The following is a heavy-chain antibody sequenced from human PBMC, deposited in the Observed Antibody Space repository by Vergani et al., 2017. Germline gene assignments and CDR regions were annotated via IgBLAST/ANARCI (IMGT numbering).Heavy chain of an antibody. D-gene: IGHD3-10*01. CDR2: MNPNSGNT. CDR3: AREPPIWFGELSYYYYGMDV. Sequence: QVQLVQSGAEVKKPGASVKVSCKASGYTFTSYDINWVRQATGQGLEWMGWMNPNSGNTGYAQKFQGRVTMTRNTSISTAYMELSSLRSEDTAVYYCAREPPIWFGELSYYYYGMDVWGQGTTVTVSS. CDR1: GYTFTSYD. J-gene: IGHJ6*02. V-gene: IGHV1-8*01.